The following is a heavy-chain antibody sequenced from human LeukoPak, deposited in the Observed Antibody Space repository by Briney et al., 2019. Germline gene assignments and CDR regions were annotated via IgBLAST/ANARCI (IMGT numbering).Heavy chain of an antibody. CDR3: ARVPMIEFRYYFDY. CDR1: GGSISSSSYY. D-gene: IGHD3-22*01. V-gene: IGHV4-39*07. Sequence: SETLSLTCTVSGGSISSSSYYWGWIRQPPGKGLEWIGSIYYSGSTYYNPSLKSRVTISVDTSKNQFSLKLSSVTAADTAVYYCARVPMIEFRYYFDYWGQGTLVTVSS. CDR2: IYYSGST. J-gene: IGHJ4*02.